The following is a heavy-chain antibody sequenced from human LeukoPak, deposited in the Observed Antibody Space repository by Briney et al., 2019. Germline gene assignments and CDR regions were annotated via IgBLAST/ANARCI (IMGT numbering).Heavy chain of an antibody. V-gene: IGHV4-39*01. CDR1: GGSISSSSYY. CDR2: IYHSGST. Sequence: SETLSLTCTVSGGSISSSSYYWGWIRQPPGKGLEWIGTIYHSGSTYYKLSLKSRVTISVDTSKNKFSLKLSSVTAADTAVYYCARLALVGATGYWGQGTLATVSS. J-gene: IGHJ4*02. D-gene: IGHD1-26*01. CDR3: ARLALVGATGY.